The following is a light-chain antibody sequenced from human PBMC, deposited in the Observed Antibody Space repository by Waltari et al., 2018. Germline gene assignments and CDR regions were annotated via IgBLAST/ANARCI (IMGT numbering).Light chain of an antibody. CDR3: QQYNSYSLLT. V-gene: IGKV1-5*03. J-gene: IGKJ4*01. CDR1: PSISKW. Sequence: DIQMTQSPSTLSASVGDRFTITCRDSPSISKWLAWYQQKPGKAPKLLIYKASTLESGVPSRCSGSGSGTEFTLTISSLQPDDFATYYGQQYNSYSLLTFGGGTKVEIK. CDR2: KAS.